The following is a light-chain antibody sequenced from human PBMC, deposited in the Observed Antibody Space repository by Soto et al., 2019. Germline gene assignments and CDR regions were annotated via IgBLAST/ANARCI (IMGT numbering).Light chain of an antibody. J-gene: IGKJ1*01. CDR1: QSGSSSY. V-gene: IGKV3-20*01. Sequence: IGLSLSAGAVSLSTGERATLSCRASQSGSSSYLAWYQQKPGQAPRLLIYGASSRATGIPDRFSGSGSGTDFTLTISSLEPEDFAVYYCQQYGSSPRTFGQGTKVDIK. CDR2: GAS. CDR3: QQYGSSPRT.